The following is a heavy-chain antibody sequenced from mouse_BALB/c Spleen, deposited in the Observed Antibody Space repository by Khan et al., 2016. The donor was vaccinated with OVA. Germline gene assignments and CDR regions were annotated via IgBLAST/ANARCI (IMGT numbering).Heavy chain of an antibody. J-gene: IGHJ1*01. CDR3: ARRAYYGNWYFDV. V-gene: IGHV3-2*02. CDR1: GYSITSDYA. CDR2: ISYSGST. D-gene: IGHD2-1*01. Sequence: EVQLVESGPGLVKPSQSLSLTCTVTGYSITSDYAWNWIRQFPGNKLEWMGYISYSGSTSYNPSFKSRISITRDTSKNQFFLQLSSVTTEDTATYYCARRAYYGNWYFDVWGAGTTVTVSS.